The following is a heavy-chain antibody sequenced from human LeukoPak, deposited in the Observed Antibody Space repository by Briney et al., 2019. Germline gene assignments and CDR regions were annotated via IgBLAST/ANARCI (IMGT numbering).Heavy chain of an antibody. J-gene: IGHJ4*02. Sequence: GGSLRLSCAASGFTFSSYAMSWVRQAPGKGLEWVSPISGSGGSTYYADSVKGRFTISRDNAKNSLYLQMNSLRAEDTAVYYCARDGLYYYDSSGYYSDYFDYWGQGTLVTVSS. V-gene: IGHV3-23*01. CDR3: ARDGLYYYDSSGYYSDYFDY. D-gene: IGHD3-22*01. CDR2: ISGSGGST. CDR1: GFTFSSYA.